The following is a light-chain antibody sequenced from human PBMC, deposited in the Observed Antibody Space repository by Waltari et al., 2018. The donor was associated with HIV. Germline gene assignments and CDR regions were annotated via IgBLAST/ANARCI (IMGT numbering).Light chain of an antibody. V-gene: IGLV1-44*01. J-gene: IGLJ3*02. CDR3: AVWDDSLNGWV. Sequence: QSVLTQPPSASGTPGLRVTISCSGNDSNIGRNTVPWYQFLPGTAPKLLIFSNNERPSGVSDRFSGSKSGPSASLVISGLRSEDDAEYYCAVWDDSLNGWVFGGGTKVSVL. CDR1: DSNIGRNT. CDR2: SNN.